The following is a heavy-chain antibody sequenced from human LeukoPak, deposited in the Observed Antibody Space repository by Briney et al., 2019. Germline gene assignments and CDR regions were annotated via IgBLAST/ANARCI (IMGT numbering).Heavy chain of an antibody. CDR3: ARRRGYCSSTSCYCVDY. J-gene: IGHJ4*02. CDR2: IYNSGST. V-gene: IGHV4-30-4*01. Sequence: SETLSLTCTVSGGSISSGDYYWSWIRQPPGKGLEWIGYIYNSGSTYYNPSLKSRVTISVDTSKNQFSLKLSSVTAADTAVYYCARRRGYCSSTSCYCVDYWGQGTLVTVSS. CDR1: GGSISSGDYY. D-gene: IGHD2-2*01.